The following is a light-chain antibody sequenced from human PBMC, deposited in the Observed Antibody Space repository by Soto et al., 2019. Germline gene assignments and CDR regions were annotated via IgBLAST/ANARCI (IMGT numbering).Light chain of an antibody. J-gene: IGKJ3*01. CDR3: QQYGSSPIFT. Sequence: EIVLPQSPGTLSLSPGERATLSCRASQSVSSSYLAWYQQKPGQAPRLLIYGASGRATGIPDRFSGSGSGTDSTLTISSLEPEDCAVYYCQQYGSSPIFTFGPGTKVDIK. V-gene: IGKV3-20*01. CDR1: QSVSSSY. CDR2: GAS.